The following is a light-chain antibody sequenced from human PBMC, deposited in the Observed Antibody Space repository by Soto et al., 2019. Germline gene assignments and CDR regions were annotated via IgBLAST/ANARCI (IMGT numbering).Light chain of an antibody. V-gene: IGLV2-14*03. J-gene: IGLJ1*01. CDR1: SSDVGAYDF. Sequence: QSALTQPASVSGSPGQSITISCTGTSSDVGAYDFVSWYQQHPDKAPKLMIYEVSNRPSGVSNRFSGSKSVNTATLTISGLQAEDEADYYCSSYTSSSTRVFGTG. CDR2: EVS. CDR3: SSYTSSSTRV.